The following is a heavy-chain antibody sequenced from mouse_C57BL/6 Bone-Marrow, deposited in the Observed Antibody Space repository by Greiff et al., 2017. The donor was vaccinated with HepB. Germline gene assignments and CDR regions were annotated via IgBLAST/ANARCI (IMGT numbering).Heavy chain of an antibody. CDR3: ALGRGGFAY. V-gene: IGHV1-81*01. D-gene: IGHD4-1*01. CDR1: GYTFTSYG. Sequence: VKLMESGAELARPGASVKLSCKASGYTFTSYGISWVKQRTGQGLEWIGEIYPRSGNTYYNEKFKGKATLTADKSSSTAYMELRSLTSEDSAVYFCALGRGGFAYWGQGTLVTVSA. CDR2: IYPRSGNT. J-gene: IGHJ3*01.